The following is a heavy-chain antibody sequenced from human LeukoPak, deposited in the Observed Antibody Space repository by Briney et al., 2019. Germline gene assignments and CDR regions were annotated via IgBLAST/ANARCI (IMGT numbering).Heavy chain of an antibody. V-gene: IGHV3-7*03. CDR3: ARGGGLDV. Sequence: GGSLRLSCAASGFTFNNYAMTWARQAPGKGLEWVASINHNGNVNYYVDSVKGRFTISRDNAKSSLYLQMSNLRAEDTAVYFCARGGGLDVWGQGATVTVSS. D-gene: IGHD3-16*01. CDR2: INHNGNVN. CDR1: GFTFNNYA. J-gene: IGHJ6*02.